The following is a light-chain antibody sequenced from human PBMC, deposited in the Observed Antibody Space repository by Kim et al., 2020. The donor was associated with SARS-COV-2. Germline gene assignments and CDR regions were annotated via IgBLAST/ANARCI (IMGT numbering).Light chain of an antibody. J-gene: IGLJ2*01. V-gene: IGLV3-1*01. Sequence: VSPGQTVSITCSGNNLGDRYACWYQQKAGQSPVLVISHDRKRPSGIPERFSGSNSGNTATLTITGTQAMDEADYFCQAWDNSVAVFGGGTQLTVL. CDR3: QAWDNSVAV. CDR2: HDR. CDR1: NLGDRY.